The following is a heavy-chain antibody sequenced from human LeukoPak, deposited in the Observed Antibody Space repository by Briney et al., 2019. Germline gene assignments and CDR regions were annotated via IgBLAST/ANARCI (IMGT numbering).Heavy chain of an antibody. CDR1: GGSFSGYY. J-gene: IGHJ4*02. Sequence: SETLSLTCAVYGGSFSGYYWSWIRQPPGKGLEWIGEINHSGSTNYNPSLKSRVTISVDTSKNQFSLKLSSVTAADTAVYYCARGDTVTKGSDYWGQGILVTVSS. V-gene: IGHV4-34*01. D-gene: IGHD4-17*01. CDR3: ARGDTVTKGSDY. CDR2: INHSGST.